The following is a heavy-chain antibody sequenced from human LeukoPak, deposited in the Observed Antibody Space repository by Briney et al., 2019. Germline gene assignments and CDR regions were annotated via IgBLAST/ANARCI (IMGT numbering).Heavy chain of an antibody. J-gene: IGHJ4*02. V-gene: IGHV1-69*01. D-gene: IGHD6-13*01. CDR2: IIPIFGTA. Sequence: SSVKVSCKASGGTFSSYAISWVRQAPGQGLEWMGGIIPIFGTANYAQKFQGRVTITADESTSTAYMELSSLRSEDTAVYYCARDRAVAAAGTPYYWGQGALVTVSS. CDR3: ARDRAVAAAGTPYY. CDR1: GGTFSSYA.